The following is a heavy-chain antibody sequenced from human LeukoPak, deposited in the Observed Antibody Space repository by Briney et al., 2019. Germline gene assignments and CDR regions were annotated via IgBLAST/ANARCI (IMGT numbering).Heavy chain of an antibody. V-gene: IGHV3-74*01. CDR2: INNDGSST. CDR1: GFIFSSYW. J-gene: IGHJ3*02. CDR3: ARAGLANAFDI. Sequence: GGSLRLSCAASGFIFSSYWMHWVRQAPGKGLVWVSHINNDGSSTNYADSVKGRFTISRDNAKNTLYLQMNSLRAEDTAVYYCARAGLANAFDIWGQGTMVTVSS.